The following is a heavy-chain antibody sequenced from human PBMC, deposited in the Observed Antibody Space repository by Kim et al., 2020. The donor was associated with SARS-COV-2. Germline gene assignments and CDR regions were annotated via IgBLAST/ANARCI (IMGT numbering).Heavy chain of an antibody. CDR3: AKSGMDV. V-gene: IGHV1-46*01. J-gene: IGHJ6*02. CDR2: GGGST. Sequence: GGGSTSDAQKFQGRVTMTRDTSTSTVYMELSSQRSEDTAVYYCAKSGMDVWGQGTTVTVSS.